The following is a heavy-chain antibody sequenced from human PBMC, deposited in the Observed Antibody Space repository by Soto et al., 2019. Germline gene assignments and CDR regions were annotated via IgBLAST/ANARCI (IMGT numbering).Heavy chain of an antibody. V-gene: IGHV4-31*03. Sequence: PSETLSLTCTVSGGSISSGGYYWSWIRQHPXKGLEWIGYIYYSGSTYYNPSLKSRVTISVDTSKNQFSLKLSSVTAADTAVYYCARDPRDWNTGDNWFDPWGQGTLVTVSS. CDR3: ARDPRDWNTGDNWFDP. CDR1: GGSISSGGYY. CDR2: IYYSGST. D-gene: IGHD1-1*01. J-gene: IGHJ5*02.